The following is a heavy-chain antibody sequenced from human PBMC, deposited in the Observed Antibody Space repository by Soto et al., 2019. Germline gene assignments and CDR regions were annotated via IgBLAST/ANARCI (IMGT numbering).Heavy chain of an antibody. Sequence: SETLSLTCAVYGGSFSGHSWTWIRQSPGKGLEWIGDINHSGRVNYSPSLKSRVTISLDTSKNQFSLTLSAVSAADTAMYYCSTRAYDTNGYYRFDPWGQGTLVTVSS. CDR1: GGSFSGHS. V-gene: IGHV4-34*01. CDR2: INHSGRV. CDR3: STRAYDTNGYYRFDP. J-gene: IGHJ5*01. D-gene: IGHD3-22*01.